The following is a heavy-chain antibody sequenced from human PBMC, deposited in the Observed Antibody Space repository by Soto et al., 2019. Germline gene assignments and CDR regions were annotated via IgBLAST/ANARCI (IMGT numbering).Heavy chain of an antibody. D-gene: IGHD5-12*01. CDR3: TRVTATITSDY. J-gene: IGHJ4*02. CDR2: IRSKAYGGTT. V-gene: IGHV3-49*04. CDR1: GFTFGDYA. Sequence: QSGGSLRLSCTASGFTFGDYAMSWVRQAPGKGLEWVGFIRSKAYGGTTEYAASVKGRFTISRDDSKSVAYLQMNSLKTEDTAVYYCTRVTATITSDYWGQGTLVTVSS.